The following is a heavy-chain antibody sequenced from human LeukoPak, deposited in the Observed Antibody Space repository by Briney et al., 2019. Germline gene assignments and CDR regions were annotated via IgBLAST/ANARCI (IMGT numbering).Heavy chain of an antibody. D-gene: IGHD4-17*01. CDR2: IYYSGST. Sequence: SETLSLTCTVSGGSISSSSYYWGWLRQPPGKGLEWIGSIYYSGSTYYNPSLKSRVTISVDTSKNQFSLKLSSVTAADTAVYYCARLGRRSTVTTTYYYYYGMDVWGQGTTVTVSS. CDR3: ARLGRRSTVTTTYYYYYGMDV. CDR1: GGSISSSSYY. J-gene: IGHJ6*02. V-gene: IGHV4-39*01.